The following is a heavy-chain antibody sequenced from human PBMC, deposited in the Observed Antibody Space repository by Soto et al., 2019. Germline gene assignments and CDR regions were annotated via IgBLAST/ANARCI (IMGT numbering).Heavy chain of an antibody. J-gene: IGHJ6*02. Sequence: VGSLILSGSASGFTVSSNYMSWVRQAPGKGLEWVSVVYIGGSTYYADSVKGRFTISRDNSKNTLYLQMNSLRAEDTAVYYCARGMGGCSSTSCFYLPYYYYYGMDVWGQGTTVTVSS. CDR1: GFTVSSNY. CDR2: VYIGGST. CDR3: ARGMGGCSSTSCFYLPYYYYYGMDV. D-gene: IGHD2-2*01. V-gene: IGHV3-53*01.